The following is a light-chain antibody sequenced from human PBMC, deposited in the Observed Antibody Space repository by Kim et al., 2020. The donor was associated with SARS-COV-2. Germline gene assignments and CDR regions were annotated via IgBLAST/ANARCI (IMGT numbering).Light chain of an antibody. J-gene: IGKJ4*01. Sequence: ASVGNRVPITCRASQTIIKRLAWYQQRPGKAPNLLIYDASSLESGVPSRFSGSGSGTEFTLTSSSLQPDDFATYYCQQYNTYPLTFGGGTKVDIK. CDR1: QTIIKR. CDR3: QQYNTYPLT. V-gene: IGKV1-5*01. CDR2: DAS.